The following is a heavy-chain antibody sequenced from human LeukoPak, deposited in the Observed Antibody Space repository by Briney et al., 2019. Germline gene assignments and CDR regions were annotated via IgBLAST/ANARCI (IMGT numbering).Heavy chain of an antibody. D-gene: IGHD3-22*01. CDR3: ARGDYYDSSGYYRYYFDY. V-gene: IGHV1-69*06. J-gene: IGHJ4*02. Sequence: PSVKVSCKASGGTLSSYAISWVRQAPGQGLEWMGRIIPIFGTANYAQKFQGRVTITADKSTSTAYMELSSLRSEDTAVYYCARGDYYDSSGYYRYYFDYWGQGTLVTVSS. CDR2: IIPIFGTA. CDR1: GGTLSSYA.